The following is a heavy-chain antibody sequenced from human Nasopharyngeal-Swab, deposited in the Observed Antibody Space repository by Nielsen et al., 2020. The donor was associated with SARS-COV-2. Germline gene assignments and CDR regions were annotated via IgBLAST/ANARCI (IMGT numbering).Heavy chain of an antibody. CDR3: ARHQDDFWSGYFVFDC. D-gene: IGHD3-3*01. V-gene: IGHV4-39*01. J-gene: IGHJ4*02. CDR2: LYYSGST. Sequence: QAPGKGLEWIGTLYYSGSTYQNPSLKNRVTISVDTSKNRFSLKVNSVTAADTAVYYCARHQDDFWSGYFVFDCWGQGALVTVSS.